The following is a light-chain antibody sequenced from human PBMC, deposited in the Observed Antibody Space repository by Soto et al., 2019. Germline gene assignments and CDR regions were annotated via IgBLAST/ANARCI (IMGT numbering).Light chain of an antibody. J-gene: IGKJ2*01. Sequence: DIQMTQSPSTLSASVGDRVTITCRASQSISSWLAWYQQKPGKAPKLLIYKASSLESGVPSRFSGSGSGTEFTLTISRLQPDDFATYYCQQYNSYSYTLGQGTKLESK. V-gene: IGKV1-5*03. CDR3: QQYNSYSYT. CDR1: QSISSW. CDR2: KAS.